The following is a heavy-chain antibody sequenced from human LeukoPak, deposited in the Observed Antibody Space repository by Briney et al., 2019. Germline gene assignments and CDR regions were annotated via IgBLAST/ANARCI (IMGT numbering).Heavy chain of an antibody. Sequence: PSETLSLTCAVYGGSFSGYYWSWIRQPPGKGLEWIGEINHSGSTNYNPSLKSRVTISVDTSKNQFSLKLSSVTAADTAVYYCARRVLLWFGELDGGFDPWGQGTLVTVSP. J-gene: IGHJ5*02. CDR1: GGSFSGYY. D-gene: IGHD3-10*01. CDR3: ARRVLLWFGELDGGFDP. V-gene: IGHV4-34*01. CDR2: INHSGST.